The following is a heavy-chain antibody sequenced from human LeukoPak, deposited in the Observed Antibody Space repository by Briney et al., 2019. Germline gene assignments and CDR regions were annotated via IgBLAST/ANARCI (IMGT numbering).Heavy chain of an antibody. D-gene: IGHD1-1*01. CDR2: IRYDGSNK. V-gene: IGHV3-30*02. J-gene: IGHJ4*02. CDR3: AKDPTVIEIRSYFDY. Sequence: PGGSLRLSCAASGFTFSSYGMHWVRQAPGKGLEWVAFIRYDGSNKYYADFVKGRFTISRDNSKNTLYLQMNSLRPEDTAVYYCAKDPTVIEIRSYFDYWGQGTLVTVSA. CDR1: GFTFSSYG.